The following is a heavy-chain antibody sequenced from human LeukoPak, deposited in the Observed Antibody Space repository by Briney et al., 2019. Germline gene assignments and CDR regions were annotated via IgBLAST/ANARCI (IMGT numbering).Heavy chain of an antibody. Sequence: ASVKVSCKASGYTFTGYYMHWVRQAPGQGLEWMGWINPNSGGTNYAQKFQGRVTMTRDTSISTAYMELSRLRSDDTAVYYCARMLERREPRSYYYYYMDVWGKGTTVTVSS. CDR3: ARMLERREPRSYYYYYMDV. V-gene: IGHV1-2*02. CDR2: INPNSGGT. CDR1: GYTFTGYY. D-gene: IGHD1-1*01. J-gene: IGHJ6*03.